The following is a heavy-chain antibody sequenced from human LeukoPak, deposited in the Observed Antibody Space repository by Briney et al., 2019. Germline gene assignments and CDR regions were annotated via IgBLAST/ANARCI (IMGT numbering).Heavy chain of an antibody. CDR3: VGDTPPGGDYYLDY. Sequence: GGSLRLSCAASGFSFSTYGMHWVRQAPGKGLELVALIWNAGTNTYYADSVKGRFTISRDNSKNTLYLQMNSLRAEDTAVYYCVGDTPPGGDYYLDYWGQGTLVIVSS. V-gene: IGHV3-33*01. CDR2: IWNAGTNT. CDR1: GFSFSTYG. J-gene: IGHJ4*02. D-gene: IGHD3-16*01.